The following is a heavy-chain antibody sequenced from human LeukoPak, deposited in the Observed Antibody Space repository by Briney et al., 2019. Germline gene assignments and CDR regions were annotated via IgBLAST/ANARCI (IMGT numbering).Heavy chain of an antibody. J-gene: IGHJ5*02. CDR3: ARMHYDILTGYLNWFDP. D-gene: IGHD3-9*01. CDR1: GGSISSGGYY. CDR2: IYYSGST. Sequence: PSQTLSLTCTVSGGSISSGGYYWSWIRQHPGKGLEWIGYIYYSGSTYYNPSLKSRFTISVDTSKNQFSLKLSSVTAADTAVYYCARMHYDILTGYLNWFDPWGQGTLVTVSS. V-gene: IGHV4-31*03.